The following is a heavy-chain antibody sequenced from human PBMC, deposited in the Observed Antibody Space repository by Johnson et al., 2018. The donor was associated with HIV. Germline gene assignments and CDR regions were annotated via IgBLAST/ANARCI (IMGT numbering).Heavy chain of an antibody. D-gene: IGHD2-8*02. V-gene: IGHV3-30-3*02. CDR2: ISYDGSNK. Sequence: QVQLLESGGGVFQPGRSLRLSCAASGFTFSSYAMHWVRQAPGKGLEWVAVISYDGSNKYYAYSVKGRFTISRDNSKNTLYLQMNSLRAEDTAVYYCAKSGLFVLVVYAPDVFDFWGQGTMVTVSS. CDR1: GFTFSSYA. J-gene: IGHJ3*01. CDR3: AKSGLFVLVVYAPDVFDF.